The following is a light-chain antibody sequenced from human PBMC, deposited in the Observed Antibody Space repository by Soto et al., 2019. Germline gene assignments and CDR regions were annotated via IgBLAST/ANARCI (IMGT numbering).Light chain of an antibody. J-gene: IGLJ1*01. CDR2: EVA. V-gene: IGLV2-8*01. Sequence: QSALTQPPSASGSPGQSVTISCTGTKNDVGFYDFVSWYQHHPGKAPRLIISEVAQRPSGVPDRFSGPKSGNTASLTVSGLQAANEADYFCKSYAGSNTYVFGSGTKVTVL. CDR3: KSYAGSNTYV. CDR1: KNDVGFYDF.